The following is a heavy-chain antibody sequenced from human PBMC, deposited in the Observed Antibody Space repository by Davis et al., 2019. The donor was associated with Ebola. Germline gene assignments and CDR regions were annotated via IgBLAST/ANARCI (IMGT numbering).Heavy chain of an antibody. CDR2: ITGSGGTT. V-gene: IGHV3-23*01. D-gene: IGHD3-10*01. CDR1: GFTFSSYT. CDR3: ANLGSGSYYAL. Sequence: GESLKISCAASGFTFSSYTMSWVRQAPGKGLAWVSTITGSGGTTYYADSVKGRFTISRDNSKNTLYLQMNSLRAEDTAVYYCANLGSGSYYALWGQGTLVTVSS. J-gene: IGHJ4*02.